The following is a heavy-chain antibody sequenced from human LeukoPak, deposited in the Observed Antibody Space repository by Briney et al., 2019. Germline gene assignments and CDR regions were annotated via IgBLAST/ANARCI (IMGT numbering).Heavy chain of an antibody. CDR1: GFTFSSYG. J-gene: IGHJ6*02. CDR3: ARDLRVGATDYYYYGMDV. V-gene: IGHV3-33*01. CDR2: IWYDGSNK. D-gene: IGHD1-26*01. Sequence: PPGRSLRLSCAASGFTFSSYGVHWVRQAPGKGLEWVAVIWYDGSNKYYADSVKGRFTISGDNSKNTLYLQMNSLRAEDTAVYYCARDLRVGATDYYYYGMDVWGQGTTVTVSS.